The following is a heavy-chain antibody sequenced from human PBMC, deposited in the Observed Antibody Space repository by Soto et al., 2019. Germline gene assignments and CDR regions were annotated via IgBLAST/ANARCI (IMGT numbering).Heavy chain of an antibody. V-gene: IGHV1-3*01. D-gene: IGHD6-19*01. CDR1: GYTFTSYT. J-gene: IGHJ6*02. Sequence: ASVKVSCKASGYTFTSYTMHWVRQAPGQRLEWMGWINAGNGNTKYSQKFQGRVTITRDTSASTAYMELSSLISEDTAVYYCARGGVADHYYYYGMDVWGQGTTVTVSS. CDR3: ARGGVADHYYYYGMDV. CDR2: INAGNGNT.